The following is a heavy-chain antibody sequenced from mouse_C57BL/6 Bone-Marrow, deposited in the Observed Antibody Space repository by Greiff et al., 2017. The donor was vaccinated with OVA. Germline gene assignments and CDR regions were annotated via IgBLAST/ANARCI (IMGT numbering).Heavy chain of an antibody. Sequence: QVQLQQPGAELVKPGASVKLSCKASGYTFTSYWMHWVKQRPGQGLEWIGMIHPNSGSTNYNEKFKSKATLTVDKPSSTAYKQLSSLTSEDSAVYYCARGFMTAGGFDYWGQGTTLTVSS. D-gene: IGHD1-1*01. J-gene: IGHJ2*01. CDR1: GYTFTSYW. V-gene: IGHV1-64*01. CDR3: ARGFMTAGGFDY. CDR2: IHPNSGST.